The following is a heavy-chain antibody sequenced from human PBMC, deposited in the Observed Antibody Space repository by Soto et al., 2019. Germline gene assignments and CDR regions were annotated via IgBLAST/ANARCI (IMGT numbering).Heavy chain of an antibody. J-gene: IGHJ5*02. CDR3: ALNRRGSGSQKEAWFDP. CDR2: ICWDDDK. D-gene: IGHD3-10*01. Sequence: QITLKESGPTLVKPTQTLTLTCTFSGFSLSTSGVGVGWIRQPPGKALAWLALICWDDDKRYSRSLKSRLTITKDTSKNQVVLTMTNMDPVDTATYYCALNRRGSGSQKEAWFDPWGQGTLVTVSS. V-gene: IGHV2-5*02. CDR1: GFSLSTSGVG.